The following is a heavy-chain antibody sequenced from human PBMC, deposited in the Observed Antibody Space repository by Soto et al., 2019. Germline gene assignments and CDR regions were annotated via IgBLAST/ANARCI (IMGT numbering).Heavy chain of an antibody. CDR3: ASHNFFCGGDCNSSCMDV. CDR1: GYTFTDYW. CDR2: IYPGDSDT. Sequence: PGESLKISCNGSGYTFTDYWIGWVRQLPGKGLEWMGIIYPGDSDTRYNPSFQGHVTISADKSTSTAYLQWSSLRASDTAVYYCASHNFFCGGDCNSSCMDVWGQGTTVTVSS. D-gene: IGHD2-21*02. J-gene: IGHJ6*02. V-gene: IGHV5-51*01.